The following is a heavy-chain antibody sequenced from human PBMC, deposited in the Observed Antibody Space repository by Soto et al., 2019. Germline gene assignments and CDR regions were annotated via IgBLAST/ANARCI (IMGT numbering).Heavy chain of an antibody. CDR3: ESVRPPTSTRPAAVLYDFDY. CDR1: GASVSSSHW. D-gene: IGHD2-2*01. CDR2: IYHVGFT. V-gene: IGHV4-4*02. J-gene: IGHJ4*02. Sequence: QVHLQESGPGLVKPSGTLSLTCGVSGASVSSSHWWTWVRQPPGTGLEWIGEIYHVGFTSYNPSLKSRVIMSMDQSRNQCSLKMSSVTAEDTAVYYCESVRPPTSTRPAAVLYDFDYWGQGSLVTVSS.